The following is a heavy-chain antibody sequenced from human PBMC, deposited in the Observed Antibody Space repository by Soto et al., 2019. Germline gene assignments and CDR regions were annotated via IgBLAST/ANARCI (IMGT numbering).Heavy chain of an antibody. Sequence: GGSLRLSCAASGFTFSSYSMNWVRQAPGKGLEWVSYISSSSSTIYYADSVKGRFTISRDNAKNSLYLQMNSLRDEDTAVYYCARDLRGSPYCSSTSCGYWGQGTLVTVSS. J-gene: IGHJ4*02. CDR1: GFTFSSYS. D-gene: IGHD2-2*01. V-gene: IGHV3-48*02. CDR3: ARDLRGSPYCSSTSCGY. CDR2: ISSSSSTI.